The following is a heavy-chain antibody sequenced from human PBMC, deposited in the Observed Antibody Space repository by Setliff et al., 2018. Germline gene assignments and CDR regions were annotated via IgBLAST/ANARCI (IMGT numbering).Heavy chain of an antibody. CDR1: GFVFTNYA. D-gene: IGHD2-2*01. Sequence: ASVKVFCKASGFVFTNYAITWVRQAPGQGLEWMGWISPIYGYTSYAQKFQDRVTITADTSTGTAYLELRSLTSDDTAVYYCVRGSGPRVVVAMRFDYWGQGTPVTVSS. J-gene: IGHJ4*02. V-gene: IGHV1-18*01. CDR3: VRGSGPRVVVAMRFDY. CDR2: ISPIYGYT.